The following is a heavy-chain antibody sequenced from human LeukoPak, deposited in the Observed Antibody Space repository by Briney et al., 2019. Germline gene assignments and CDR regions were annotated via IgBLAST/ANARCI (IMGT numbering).Heavy chain of an antibody. D-gene: IGHD3-3*01. Sequence: SVKVSCKASGGTFSSYAISWVRQAPGQGLEWMGGIIPIFGTANYAQKFQGRVTITTDESTGTAYMELSSLRSEDTAVYYCARASGYYDFWSAPVYWGQGTLVTVSS. J-gene: IGHJ4*02. V-gene: IGHV1-69*05. CDR3: ARASGYYDFWSAPVY. CDR2: IIPIFGTA. CDR1: GGTFSSYA.